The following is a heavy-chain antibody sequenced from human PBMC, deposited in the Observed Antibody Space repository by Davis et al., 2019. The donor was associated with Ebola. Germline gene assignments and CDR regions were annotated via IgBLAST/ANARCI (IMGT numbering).Heavy chain of an antibody. CDR2: INPSGGST. CDR3: ARDGLARGLRSYFDP. CDR1: GYTFTSYD. Sequence: ASVKVSCKASGYTFTSYDINWVRQAPGQGLEWMGIINPSGGSTSYAQKFQGRVTMTRDTSTSTVYMELSSLRSEDTAVYYCARDGLARGLRSYFDPWGQGTLVTVSS. V-gene: IGHV1-46*01. D-gene: IGHD4-17*01. J-gene: IGHJ5*02.